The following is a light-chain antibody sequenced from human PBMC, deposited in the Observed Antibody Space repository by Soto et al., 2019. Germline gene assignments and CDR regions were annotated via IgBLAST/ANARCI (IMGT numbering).Light chain of an antibody. CDR3: QQYGSSPYT. CDR2: GAS. Sequence: EIVLTQSPGTLSLSPGERATLSCRASQSVSSRFFAWYQQKPGQAPRLLMYGASSRATGIPDRFSGTGSGTDFPLSISRLEPEDFAVYYCQQYGSSPYTFGLGTKLENK. V-gene: IGKV3-20*01. J-gene: IGKJ2*01. CDR1: QSVSSRF.